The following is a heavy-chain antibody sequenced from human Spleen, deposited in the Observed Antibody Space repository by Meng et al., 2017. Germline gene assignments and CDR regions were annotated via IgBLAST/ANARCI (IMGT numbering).Heavy chain of an antibody. Sequence: QGQVVGAGGGGAQPGKSLRLSWAASGFIFTGYHMHWVRQAPGKGLEWMAVISHDGSNEYYADSVKGRVTVSRDNSKKTLYLQMNSLRAEDTAVYYCARDSYSYNWNDFIDYLGQGTLVTVSS. J-gene: IGHJ4*02. V-gene: IGHV3-30*17. D-gene: IGHD1-1*01. CDR2: ISHDGSNE. CDR3: ARDSYSYNWNDFIDY. CDR1: GFIFTGYH.